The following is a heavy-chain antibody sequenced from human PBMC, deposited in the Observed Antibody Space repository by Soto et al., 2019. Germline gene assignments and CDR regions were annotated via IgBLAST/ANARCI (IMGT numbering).Heavy chain of an antibody. V-gene: IGHV3-21*01. Sequence: GGSLRLSYAASGFTFSSYSMNWVRQAPGKGLEWVSSISSSSSYIYYADSVKGGFTISRDNAKNSLYLQMNSLRAEDTAVYYCARDPATWYNWNYTDYWGQGTLVTVSS. CDR1: GFTFSSYS. CDR2: ISSSSSYI. J-gene: IGHJ4*02. D-gene: IGHD1-7*01. CDR3: ARDPATWYNWNYTDY.